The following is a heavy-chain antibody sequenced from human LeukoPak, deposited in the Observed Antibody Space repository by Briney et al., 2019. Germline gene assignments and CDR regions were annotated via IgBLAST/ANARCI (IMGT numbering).Heavy chain of an antibody. J-gene: IGHJ4*02. Sequence: SETPSLTCTVSGDSISSYYWSWIRQPPGKRLEWIGYIYYSGSTNYNPSLKSRVTISVDTSKNHFSLKLSSVTAADTAVYYCARGAGTGFHYWGQGTLVTVSS. V-gene: IGHV4-59*08. CDR2: IYYSGST. CDR1: GDSISSYY. D-gene: IGHD6-19*01. CDR3: ARGAGTGFHY.